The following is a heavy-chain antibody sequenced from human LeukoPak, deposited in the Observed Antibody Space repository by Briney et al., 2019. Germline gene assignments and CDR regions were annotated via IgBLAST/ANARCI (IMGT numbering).Heavy chain of an antibody. V-gene: IGHV4-30-4*07. Sequence: SQTLSLTCAVSGGSISRSGYSWSWIRQPPGKGLDWIAYIYYTGSTYYNPSLKSRVTISLDTSKNQFSLKLSSVTAADTAVYYCARSGQSVLRYFGPRVYYFDYWGQGTLVTVSS. CDR2: IYYTGST. J-gene: IGHJ4*02. CDR1: GGSISRSGYS. D-gene: IGHD3-9*01. CDR3: ARSGQSVLRYFGPRVYYFDY.